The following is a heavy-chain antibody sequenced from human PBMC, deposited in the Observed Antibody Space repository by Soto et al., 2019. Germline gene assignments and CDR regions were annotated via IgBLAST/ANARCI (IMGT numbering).Heavy chain of an antibody. D-gene: IGHD6-13*01. CDR3: ARGPGSSWYRGYYYYGMDV. CDR1: GGSFSGYY. CDR2: INHSGST. Sequence: LSLTCAVYGGSFSGYYWSWIRQPPGKGLEWIGEINHSGSTNYNPSLKSRVTISVDTSKNQFSLKLSSVTAADTAVYYCARGPGSSWYRGYYYYGMDVWGQGTTVTVSS. V-gene: IGHV4-34*01. J-gene: IGHJ6*02.